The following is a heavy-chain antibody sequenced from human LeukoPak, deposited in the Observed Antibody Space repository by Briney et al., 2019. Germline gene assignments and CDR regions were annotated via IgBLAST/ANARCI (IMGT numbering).Heavy chain of an antibody. D-gene: IGHD6-19*01. V-gene: IGHV3-7*01. Sequence: GGSLRLSCAASVFTFSSYWMSWVRQAPGKGLEWVANIKQDGSEKYYVDSVKGRFTISRDNAKNSLYLQMNSLRAEDTAVYYCARDLDSSGWYDYWGQGTLVTVSS. J-gene: IGHJ4*02. CDR3: ARDLDSSGWYDY. CDR1: VFTFSSYW. CDR2: IKQDGSEK.